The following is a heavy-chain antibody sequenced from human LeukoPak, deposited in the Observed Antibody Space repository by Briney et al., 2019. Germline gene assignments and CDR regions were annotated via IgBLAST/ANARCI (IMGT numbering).Heavy chain of an antibody. CDR3: ARESAGTYYFDY. CDR1: GDSVSSNSAA. V-gene: IGHV6-1*01. CDR2: TYYRSKWYN. Sequence: SQTLSLTCAISGDSVSSNSAAWNWIRQSPSRGLEWLGRTYYRSKWYNKYALSVKSRMTVNPDTSKNQISLQLNSVTPEDTAVYYCARESAGTYYFDYWGQGALVTVSS. D-gene: IGHD6-19*01. J-gene: IGHJ4*02.